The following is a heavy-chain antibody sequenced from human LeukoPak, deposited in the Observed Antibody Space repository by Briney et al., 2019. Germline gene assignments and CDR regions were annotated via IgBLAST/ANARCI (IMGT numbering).Heavy chain of an antibody. V-gene: IGHV3-23*01. D-gene: IGHD6-19*01. Sequence: PGGSLRLSCAASGFTFSDYGMSWVRRAPGKGLEWVSAITSSGGGTFYADSVKGRLTISRDNAKNSLYLQMDGLRAEDTAVYYCARDRGAVAATWFDYWGQGTLVTVSS. CDR3: ARDRGAVAATWFDY. J-gene: IGHJ4*02. CDR1: GFTFSDYG. CDR2: ITSSGGGT.